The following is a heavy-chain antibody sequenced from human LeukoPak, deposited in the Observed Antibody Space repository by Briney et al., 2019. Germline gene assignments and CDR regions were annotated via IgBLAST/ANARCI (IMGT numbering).Heavy chain of an antibody. CDR2: IYCSGST. V-gene: IGHV4-39*01. J-gene: IGHJ5*02. D-gene: IGHD3-10*01. Sequence: SETLSLTCSGSGVSFSSSSYYWDWLRQPPGKVLEWIGCIYCSGSTYYSPSLKSRVTISVDTSKNQFSLKLSSVTAADTAVYYCAGSYGSGSSLTYWFDPWGQGTLVTVSS. CDR1: GVSFSSSSYY. CDR3: AGSYGSGSSLTYWFDP.